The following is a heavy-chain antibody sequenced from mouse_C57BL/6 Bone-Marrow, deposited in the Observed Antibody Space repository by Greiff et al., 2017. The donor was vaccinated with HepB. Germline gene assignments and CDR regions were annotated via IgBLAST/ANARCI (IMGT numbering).Heavy chain of an antibody. CDR3: ARHLYCAWFAY. V-gene: IGHV5-6*01. J-gene: IGHJ3*01. CDR1: GFTFSSYG. CDR2: ISSGGSYT. Sequence: EVNVVESGGDLVKPGGSLKLSCAASGFTFSSYGMSWVRQTPDKRLEWVATISSGGSYTYYPDSVKGRFTISRDNAKNTLYLQMSSLKSEDTAMYYCARHLYCAWFAYWGQGTRVTVSA. D-gene: IGHD2-1*01.